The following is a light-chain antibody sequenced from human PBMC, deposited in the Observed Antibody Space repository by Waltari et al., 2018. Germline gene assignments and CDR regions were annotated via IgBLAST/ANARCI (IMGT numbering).Light chain of an antibody. CDR1: QSAKTS. Sequence: EVVMTQSPATLSVSPGERVSLSCRASQSAKTSLAWYQQTPDQAPRLLIYRAATRAAGGPDRFSGSGSGTEFTLTISSLQSEDSEIYYCQQYNIWPWTFGPGTNVDIK. J-gene: IGKJ1*01. CDR2: RAA. CDR3: QQYNIWPWT. V-gene: IGKV3D-15*01.